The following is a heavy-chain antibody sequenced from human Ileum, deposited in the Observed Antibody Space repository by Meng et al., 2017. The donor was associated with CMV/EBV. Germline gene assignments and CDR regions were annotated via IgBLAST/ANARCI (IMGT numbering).Heavy chain of an antibody. D-gene: IGHD3-3*01. CDR3: TRRTTRKTMVGELIYYRGAFDI. V-gene: IGHV3-49*04. Sequence: GESLKISCTISGFTFGDYAINWVRQAPGKGLEWVAFIKSKVYGGTAEYAASVKGRFTISRDDSKSIDYLQMDSLKTEDTDVYYCTRRTTRKTMVGELIYYRGAFDIWGQGTMVTVSS. J-gene: IGHJ3*02. CDR1: GFTFGDYA. CDR2: IKSKVYGGTA.